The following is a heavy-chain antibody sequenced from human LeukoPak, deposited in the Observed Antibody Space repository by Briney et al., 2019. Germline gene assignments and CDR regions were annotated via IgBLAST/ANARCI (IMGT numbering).Heavy chain of an antibody. CDR3: ARGSRFRYCSGGSCYLSRGPQFDY. Sequence: PSETLSLTCTVSGGSISSYYWSWIRQPPGKGLEWIGYIYYSGSTNYNPSLKSRVTISVDTSKNQFSLKLSSVTAADTAVYYCARGSRFRYCSGGSCYLSRGPQFDYWGQGTLVTVSS. D-gene: IGHD2-15*01. CDR2: IYYSGST. CDR1: GGSISSYY. J-gene: IGHJ4*02. V-gene: IGHV4-59*12.